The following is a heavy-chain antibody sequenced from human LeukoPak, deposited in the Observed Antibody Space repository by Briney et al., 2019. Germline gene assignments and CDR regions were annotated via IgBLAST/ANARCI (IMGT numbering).Heavy chain of an antibody. CDR1: GFTFSSYW. Sequence: GGSLRLSCAASGFTFSSYWMSWVRQAPGKGLEWVANIKQDGSEKYYVDSVKGRFTISRDNAKNSLYLQMNSLRAEDTAVYYCARRGDYGDYPPLFDYWGQGTLVTVSS. J-gene: IGHJ4*02. CDR2: IKQDGSEK. D-gene: IGHD4-17*01. CDR3: ARRGDYGDYPPLFDY. V-gene: IGHV3-7*01.